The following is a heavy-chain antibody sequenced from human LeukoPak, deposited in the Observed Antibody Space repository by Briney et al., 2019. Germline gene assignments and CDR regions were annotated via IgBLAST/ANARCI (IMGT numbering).Heavy chain of an antibody. V-gene: IGHV3-48*03. CDR1: GLTFSGFE. J-gene: IGHJ4*02. Sequence: GGSLRLSCVGSGLTFSGFEMNWVRQAPGKGPEWVSYIRHDGSLKTYADSVKGRFTISRDDAKNSVYLEMNSLRSEDTALYYCARRFRDWGQGTLVTVSS. CDR3: ARRFRD. CDR2: IRHDGSLK.